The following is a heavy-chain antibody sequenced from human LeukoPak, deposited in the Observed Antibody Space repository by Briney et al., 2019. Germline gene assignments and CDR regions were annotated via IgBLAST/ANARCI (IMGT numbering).Heavy chain of an antibody. Sequence: GGFLRLSCTASGFTFSSCAMTWVRQAPGKGLQWVSTISGSGGSTYYADSVKGRLTISRDNSKNTLYLQMNSLRAEDTAVYYCAKEYGSGSYSDFDYWGQGTLVTVSS. V-gene: IGHV3-23*01. CDR3: AKEYGSGSYSDFDY. CDR2: ISGSGGST. CDR1: GFTFSSCA. J-gene: IGHJ4*02. D-gene: IGHD3-10*01.